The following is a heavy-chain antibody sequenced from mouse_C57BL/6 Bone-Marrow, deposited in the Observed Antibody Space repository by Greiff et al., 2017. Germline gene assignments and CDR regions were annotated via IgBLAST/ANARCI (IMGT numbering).Heavy chain of an antibody. Sequence: EVLLVESGGDLVKPGGSLKLSCAASGFTFSSYGMSWVRQTPDKRLEWVATISSGGSYTYYPDSVKGRFTISRDNAKNTLYLQMSSLKSEDTAMYYCARRGTVGYGLDYWGQGTSVTVSS. CDR1: GFTFSSYG. CDR3: ARRGTVGYGLDY. J-gene: IGHJ4*01. V-gene: IGHV5-6*01. D-gene: IGHD1-1*01. CDR2: ISSGGSYT.